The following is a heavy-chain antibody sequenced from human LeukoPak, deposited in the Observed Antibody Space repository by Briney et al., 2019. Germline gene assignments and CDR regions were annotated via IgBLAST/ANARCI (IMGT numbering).Heavy chain of an antibody. J-gene: IGHJ4*02. CDR2: IYPGDSDT. CDR1: GYNFTNYW. V-gene: IGHV5-51*01. Sequence: GESLKISCKGSGYNFTNYWIGWVRQMPGKGLEWMGIIYPGDSDTRYSPSFQGQVTISADKSISAAYLHWSSLKASDTAIYHCARLDDTSGYYTHFDHWGQGTLVTVSS. CDR3: ARLDDTSGYYTHFDH. D-gene: IGHD3-22*01.